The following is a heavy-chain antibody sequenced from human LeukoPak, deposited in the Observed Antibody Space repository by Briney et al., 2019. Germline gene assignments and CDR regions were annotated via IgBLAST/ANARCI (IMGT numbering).Heavy chain of an antibody. CDR1: GGTFSSYA. CDR2: IIPIFGTA. Sequence: SVKFSCKASGGTFSSYAISWVRQAPGQGLEWMGRIIPIFGTANYAQKFQGRVTITTDESTSTAYMELSSLRSEDTAVYYCARPRGIVAGDAFDIWGQGTMVTVSS. CDR3: ARPRGIVAGDAFDI. J-gene: IGHJ3*02. D-gene: IGHD6-25*01. V-gene: IGHV1-69*05.